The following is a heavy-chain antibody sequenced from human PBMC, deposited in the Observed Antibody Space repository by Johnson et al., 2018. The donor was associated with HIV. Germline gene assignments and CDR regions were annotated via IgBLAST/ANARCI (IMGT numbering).Heavy chain of an antibody. CDR3: ARVTSPVTTARYGAFDI. Sequence: QVQLVESGGGLVQPGGSLRLSCAASGFTFSSYAMHWVRQAPGKGLEWVAVISYDGSNKYYADSVKGRFTISRDNSKNTLYLQINSLRAEDTAVYYCARVTSPVTTARYGAFDIWGQGTMVTVSS. D-gene: IGHD4-17*01. CDR2: ISYDGSNK. CDR1: GFTFSSYA. J-gene: IGHJ3*02. V-gene: IGHV3-30-3*01.